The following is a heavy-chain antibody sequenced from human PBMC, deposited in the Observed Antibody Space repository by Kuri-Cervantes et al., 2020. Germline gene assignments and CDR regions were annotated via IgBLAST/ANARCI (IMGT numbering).Heavy chain of an antibody. CDR3: AIRGAKDAFDI. Sequence: SVKVSCKASGYTFTYRYLHWVRQAPGQGLEWMGGIIPIFGTANYAQKFQGRVTITTDESTSTAYMELSSLRSEDTAVYYCAIRGAKDAFDIWGQGTMVTVSS. CDR2: IIPIFGTA. V-gene: IGHV1-69*05. D-gene: IGHD3-10*01. J-gene: IGHJ3*02. CDR1: GYTFTYRY.